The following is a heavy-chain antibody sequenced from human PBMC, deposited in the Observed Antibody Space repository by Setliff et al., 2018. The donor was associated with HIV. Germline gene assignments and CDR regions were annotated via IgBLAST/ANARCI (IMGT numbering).Heavy chain of an antibody. Sequence: GGSLRLSCEASKFTFKDHWMAWVRRVPGKGLEWVAHTNPDGREVTYADAVEGRFTISRDNAKNSLSLQMNSLRVEDTAVYYCARDVNYAFDIWGQGTMVTVSS. V-gene: IGHV3-7*01. J-gene: IGHJ3*02. CDR1: KFTFKDHW. CDR2: TNPDGREV. D-gene: IGHD1-1*01. CDR3: ARDVNYAFDI.